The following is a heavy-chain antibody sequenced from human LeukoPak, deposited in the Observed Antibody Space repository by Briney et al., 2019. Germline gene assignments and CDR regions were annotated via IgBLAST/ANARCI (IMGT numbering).Heavy chain of an antibody. V-gene: IGHV3-7*03. Sequence: LTGGSLRLSCAASGFTFSSSWMSWVRQAPGKGLEWVANIKKDGSETYYVDSVKGRFTISRDNAKNSLYLQMNSLRAEDTAIYYCARGRYSSTTYYFDSWGQGTLVTVSS. CDR3: ARGRYSSTTYYFDS. CDR1: GFTFSSSW. J-gene: IGHJ4*02. D-gene: IGHD6-13*01. CDR2: IKKDGSET.